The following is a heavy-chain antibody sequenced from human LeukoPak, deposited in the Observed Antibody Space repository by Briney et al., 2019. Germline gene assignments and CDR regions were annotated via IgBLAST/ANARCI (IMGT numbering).Heavy chain of an antibody. CDR1: GYTFTDHY. V-gene: IGHV1-2*07. J-gene: IGHJ4*02. Sequence: ASVKVSCKASGYTFTDHYMHWVRQAPGQGLEWMGWINPNSDGINNYAHKFQGRVTVTRDTSITTAYMELGSLTSDDTAVYYCARELIFSGTYLKTFDYWGQGTLVTVSS. CDR2: INPNSDGI. CDR3: ARELIFSGTYLKTFDY. D-gene: IGHD1-26*01.